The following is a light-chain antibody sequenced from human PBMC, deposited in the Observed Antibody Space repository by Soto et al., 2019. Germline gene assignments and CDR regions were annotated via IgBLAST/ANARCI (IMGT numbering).Light chain of an antibody. CDR2: AAS. J-gene: IGKJ2*01. CDR3: QQSYSTPPATYT. Sequence: DIPMTQSPSSLSASVGDRVTITCRASQSISSYLNWYQQKPGKAPKLLIYAASSLQSGGPSRFSGSGSGTDCTLTISSLQPEDFATYDCQQSYSTPPATYTFGQGTKLEIK. CDR1: QSISSY. V-gene: IGKV1-39*01.